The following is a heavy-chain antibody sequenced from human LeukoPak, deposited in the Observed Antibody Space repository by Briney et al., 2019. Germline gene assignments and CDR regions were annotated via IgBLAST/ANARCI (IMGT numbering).Heavy chain of an antibody. CDR2: IIPIFGTA. V-gene: IGHV1-69*05. CDR1: GGTFSSYA. D-gene: IGHD3-22*01. J-gene: IGHJ5*02. CDR3: ARAYYYDSSGYSPFDP. Sequence: SVKVSCKASGGTFSSYAISWVRQAPGRGLEWMGEIIPIFGTANYAQKFQGRVTITTDESTSTAYMELSSLRSEDTAVYYCARAYYYDSSGYSPFDPWGQGTLVTVSS.